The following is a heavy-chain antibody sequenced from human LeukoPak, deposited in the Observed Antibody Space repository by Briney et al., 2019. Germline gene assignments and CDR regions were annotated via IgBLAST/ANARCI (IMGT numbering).Heavy chain of an antibody. J-gene: IGHJ4*03. CDR3: ARGPELTTVTTAVYLDY. D-gene: IGHD4-17*01. V-gene: IGHV4-34*01. CDR1: GGFFRYYY. Sequence: PSETLSLTCAIYGGFFRYYYGSWLRQPPGKGLEWIGEIKHIGSTNYHPSLKSRVTISVDTSKNQFSLKWSSVTAADPAVYYCARGPELTTVTTAVYLDYWGQRTTVTVSS. CDR2: IKHIGST.